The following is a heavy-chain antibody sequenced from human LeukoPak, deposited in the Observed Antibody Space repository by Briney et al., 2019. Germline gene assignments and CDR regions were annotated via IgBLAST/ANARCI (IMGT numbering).Heavy chain of an antibody. CDR1: GYTFTGYY. V-gene: IGHV1-2*06. CDR2: INPNSGGT. J-gene: IGHJ4*02. Sequence: ASVKVSCKASGYTFTGYYMHWVRQAPGQGLEWMGRINPNSGGTNYAQKFQGRVTMTRDTSISTAYMELSRLSSDDTAVYYCARLTMTMVPKARTAGYWGQGTLVTVSS. D-gene: IGHD4/OR15-4a*01. CDR3: ARLTMTMVPKARTAGY.